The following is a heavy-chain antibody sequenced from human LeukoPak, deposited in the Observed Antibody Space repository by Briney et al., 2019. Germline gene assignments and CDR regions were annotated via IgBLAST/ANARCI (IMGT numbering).Heavy chain of an antibody. V-gene: IGHV3-15*01. J-gene: IGHJ4*02. Sequence: GGSLRLSSAASGFTFSNAWMSWVRQAPGKGLEWVGRIKSKTDGGTTDYAAPVKGRFTISRDDSKNTLYLQMNSLKTEDTAVYYCTTVHSSSWYGYYFDYWGQGTLVTVSS. CDR1: GFTFSNAW. D-gene: IGHD6-13*01. CDR3: TTVHSSSWYGYYFDY. CDR2: IKSKTDGGTT.